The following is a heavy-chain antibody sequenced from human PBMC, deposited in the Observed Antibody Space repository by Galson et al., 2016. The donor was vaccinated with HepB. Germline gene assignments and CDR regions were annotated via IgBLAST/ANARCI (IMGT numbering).Heavy chain of an antibody. CDR1: GGTFSSYA. D-gene: IGHD3-22*01. J-gene: IGHJ6*02. CDR3: ASRADYYDRSGPFGRYYYGMDV. V-gene: IGHV1-69*13. CDR2: IIPIFGTA. Sequence: SVKVSCKASGGTFSSYAISWMRQAPGQGLEWMGGIIPIFGTANYAQKFQGRVTITADESTNTAYMELSSLRSEDTAVYYCASRADYYDRSGPFGRYYYGMDVWGQGTTVTVPS.